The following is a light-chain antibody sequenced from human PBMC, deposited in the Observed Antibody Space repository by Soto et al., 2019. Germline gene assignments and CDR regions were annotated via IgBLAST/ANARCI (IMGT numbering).Light chain of an antibody. CDR3: QQYGSSPRYS. CDR1: QSLSSSY. V-gene: IGKV3-20*01. Sequence: EVVLTQSPGTLSLSPGESATLSCRASQSLSSSYLAWYQQRPGQAPRLLVYGASSRATGIPDRFTGSGSGTDFTLTISRLEPEDFAVYYCQQYGSSPRYSFGQGTKLEI. CDR2: GAS. J-gene: IGKJ2*03.